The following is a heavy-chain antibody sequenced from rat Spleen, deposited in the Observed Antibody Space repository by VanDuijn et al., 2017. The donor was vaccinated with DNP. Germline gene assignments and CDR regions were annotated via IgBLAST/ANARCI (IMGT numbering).Heavy chain of an antibody. CDR1: GFTFSDYN. CDR2: ISYDGSSP. J-gene: IGHJ1*01. Sequence: EVQLVESGGGLVQPGRSLKLSCAASGFTFSDYNMAWVRQAPKKGLDWVATISYDGSSPYYRDSVKGRFTISRDNAKSTLYLQMDSLRSEDTAPYSCAIQLYWYCDVWGPVTMVTVSS. CDR3: AIQLYWYCDV. V-gene: IGHV5-7*01.